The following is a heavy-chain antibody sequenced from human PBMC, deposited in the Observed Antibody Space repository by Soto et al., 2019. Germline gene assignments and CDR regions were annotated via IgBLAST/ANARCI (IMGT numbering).Heavy chain of an antibody. Sequence: EVQLLESGEGLVQPGGSLGPSCAASGFTFSSYALPWVRKPPGKGLEWVSFSSATGAGTYYADSVKGRFTISRDNSKNTLYLQMTSLRADDTAVYYCAKDRRAGGNYGFYSDFWGQGALVIVSS. D-gene: IGHD1-7*01. CDR2: SSATGAGT. V-gene: IGHV3-23*01. J-gene: IGHJ4*02. CDR3: AKDRRAGGNYGFYSDF. CDR1: GFTFSSYA.